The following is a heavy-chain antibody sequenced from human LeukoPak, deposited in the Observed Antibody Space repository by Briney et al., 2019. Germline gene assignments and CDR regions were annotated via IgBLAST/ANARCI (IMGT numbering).Heavy chain of an antibody. CDR3: VKGPRPDITVAHTVEN. CDR2: ISSRGDST. J-gene: IGHJ4*02. D-gene: IGHD6-19*01. Sequence: GGSLILSFAASGFIFSNYAMSWVRQVPGRGLEWVSTISSRGDSTYVADSVKGRFTISRDNSKNSLYLQMNTVRAEDTAVYYCVKGPRPDITVAHTVENWGQGTLVTVSS. V-gene: IGHV3-23*01. CDR1: GFIFSNYA.